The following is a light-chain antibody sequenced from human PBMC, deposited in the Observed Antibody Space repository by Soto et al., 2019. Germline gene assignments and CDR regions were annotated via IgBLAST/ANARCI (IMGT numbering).Light chain of an antibody. CDR1: SSNIGAGYD. CDR2: GNS. J-gene: IGLJ2*01. V-gene: IGLV1-40*01. Sequence: QSVLTQPPSVSGAPGQRVTISCTGSSSNIGAGYDVHWYQQLPGTAPKLLLYGNSNRPSGVPVRFSGSKSGTSASLAITGLQAEDEADYYCQSYDSSLSGSVFGGGTKLTVL. CDR3: QSYDSSLSGSV.